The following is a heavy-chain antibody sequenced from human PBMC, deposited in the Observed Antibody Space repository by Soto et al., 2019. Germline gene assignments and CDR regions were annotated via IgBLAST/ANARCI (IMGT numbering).Heavy chain of an antibody. V-gene: IGHV3-30*18. J-gene: IGHJ4*02. Sequence: QVQLVESGGGVVQPGRSLRLSCTASGFTFSSYGMHWVRQAPGKGLEWVAVISYDGSNKYYADSVKGRFTISRDNSKNTLYLQMNSLIAEDTAVYYCAKGVQYTSGWYVLDFWGQGTLVSVSS. CDR2: ISYDGSNK. D-gene: IGHD6-19*01. CDR3: AKGVQYTSGWYVLDF. CDR1: GFTFSSYG.